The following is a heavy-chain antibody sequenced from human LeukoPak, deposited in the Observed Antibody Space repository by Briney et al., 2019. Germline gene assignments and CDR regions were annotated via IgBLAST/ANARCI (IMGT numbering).Heavy chain of an antibody. J-gene: IGHJ4*02. V-gene: IGHV4-4*07. Sequence: SETLSLTRTVSGGSISSYYWSWIRQPAGKGLEWIGRIYTSGSTNYNPSLKSRVTMSVDTSKNQFSLKLSSVTAADTAVYYCARDSAPYDSSGYYRFDYWGQGTLVTVSS. CDR1: GGSISSYY. CDR3: ARDSAPYDSSGYYRFDY. D-gene: IGHD3-22*01. CDR2: IYTSGST.